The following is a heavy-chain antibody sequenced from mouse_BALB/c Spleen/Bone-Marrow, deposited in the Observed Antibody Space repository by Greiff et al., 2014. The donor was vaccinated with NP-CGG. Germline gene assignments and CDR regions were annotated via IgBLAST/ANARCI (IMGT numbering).Heavy chain of an antibody. V-gene: IGHV2-9*02. CDR3: ARDYYGSLYATDY. J-gene: IGHJ4*01. CDR2: IWAGGST. CDR1: GFSLTSYG. Sequence: VKLMESGPGLVAPSQSLSITYTVSGFSLTSYGVHWVRQPPGKGLEWLGVIWAGGSTNYNSALMSRLSISKDNSKSQVFLKMNSLQTDDTARYYCARDYYGSLYATDYWGQGTSVTVSS. D-gene: IGHD1-1*01.